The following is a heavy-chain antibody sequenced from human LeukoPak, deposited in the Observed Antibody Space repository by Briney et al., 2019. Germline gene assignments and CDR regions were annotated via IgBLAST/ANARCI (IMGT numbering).Heavy chain of an antibody. V-gene: IGHV4-34*01. J-gene: IGHJ4*02. D-gene: IGHD6-19*01. CDR1: GVSINDYY. CDR3: ARIRCGHSGSVCYNH. CDR2: ISHTEGT. Sequence: AETLSLTCGVFGVSINDYYWSWIRQSPGKGLEWIGEISHTEGTTYNPSLESRVTMSVGTSEKQLSLKLIFVTAADTAVYYCARIRCGHSGSVCYNHWGLGTLVTVSS.